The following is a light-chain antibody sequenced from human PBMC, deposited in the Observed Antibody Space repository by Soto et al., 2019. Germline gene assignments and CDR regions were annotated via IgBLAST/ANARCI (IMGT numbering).Light chain of an antibody. CDR1: SSDVGDYNY. Sequence: QPALTQPASVSGSPGQSISISCTGTSSDVGDYNYVSWYQQHPGKAPKLMIYEVSNRPSGVSNRFSGSKSGNTASLTISGLQAEDEADYYCSSYASSSTWVFGGGTKVTVL. CDR3: SSYASSSTWV. J-gene: IGLJ3*02. CDR2: EVS. V-gene: IGLV2-14*01.